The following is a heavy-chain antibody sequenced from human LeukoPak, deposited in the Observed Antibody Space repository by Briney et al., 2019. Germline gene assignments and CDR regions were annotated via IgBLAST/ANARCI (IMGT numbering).Heavy chain of an antibody. CDR3: AREVTTVHFDY. J-gene: IGHJ4*02. CDR1: GGSIGSSSYY. Sequence: SETLSLTCTVSGGSIGSSSYYWGWSRQPPGKGLEWIGSIYYSGSTYYNPSLKSRVTISVDTSKNQFSLKLSSVTAADTAVYYCAREVTTVHFDYWGQGTLVTVSS. V-gene: IGHV4-39*01. D-gene: IGHD4-17*01. CDR2: IYYSGST.